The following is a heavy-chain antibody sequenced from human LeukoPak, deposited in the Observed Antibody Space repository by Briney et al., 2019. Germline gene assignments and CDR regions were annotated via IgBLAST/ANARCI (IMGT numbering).Heavy chain of an antibody. CDR1: GGSISSYY. D-gene: IGHD2-8*01. CDR3: ARHSPVYYDFDY. V-gene: IGHV4-59*08. CDR2: IYYSGST. J-gene: IGHJ4*02. Sequence: PSETLSLTCTVSGGSISSYYWSWIRQPPGKGLEWIGYIYYSGSTNYNPSLKSRVTISVDTSKEQFSLKLSSVTAADTAVCYCARHSPVYYDFDYWGQGTLVTVSS.